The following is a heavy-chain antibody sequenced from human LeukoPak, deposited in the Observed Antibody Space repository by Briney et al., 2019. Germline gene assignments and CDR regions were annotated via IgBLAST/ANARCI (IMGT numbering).Heavy chain of an antibody. V-gene: IGHV3-30*02. CDR3: ARDLGQYYDTSDNWFDP. CDR1: GFTFSSYG. Sequence: GGSLRLSCAASGFTFSSYGMHWVRQAPGKGLEWVAFIRYDGSNKYYADSVKGRFTVSRDNAKNTLNLQMNSLRAEDTAVYYCARDLGQYYDTSDNWFDPWGQGTLVTVSS. J-gene: IGHJ5*02. CDR2: IRYDGSNK. D-gene: IGHD3-22*01.